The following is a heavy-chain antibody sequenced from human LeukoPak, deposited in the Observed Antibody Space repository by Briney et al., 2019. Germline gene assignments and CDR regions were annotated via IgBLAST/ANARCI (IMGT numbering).Heavy chain of an antibody. J-gene: IGHJ4*02. CDR3: ARDSCSSTSCLSIDDY. CDR2: ISACNGNT. V-gene: IGHV1-18*01. D-gene: IGHD2-2*01. CDR1: GYTFTSYG. Sequence: ASVKVSCKASGYTFTSYGISWVRQAPGQGLEWMGWISACNGNTNYAQKLQGRVTMTTDTSTSTAYMELRSLRSDDTAVYYCARDSCSSTSCLSIDDYWGQGTLVTVSS.